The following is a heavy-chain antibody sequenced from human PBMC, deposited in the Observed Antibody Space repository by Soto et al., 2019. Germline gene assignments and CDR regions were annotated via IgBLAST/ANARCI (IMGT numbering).Heavy chain of an antibody. V-gene: IGHV3-66*01. J-gene: IGHJ4*02. D-gene: IGHD6-13*01. CDR3: ARDPWYADY. CDR1: GVTVSTKY. Sequence: EVPLVESGGGLVQPGGSLRLSCAASGVTVSTKYMSWVRQAPGKGLEWVSVIYSGGSTFYADSARGRFTISRDNSKNTVNHQKNSLRAEDTAVYYCARDPWYADYWGQGTLVTVSS. CDR2: IYSGGST.